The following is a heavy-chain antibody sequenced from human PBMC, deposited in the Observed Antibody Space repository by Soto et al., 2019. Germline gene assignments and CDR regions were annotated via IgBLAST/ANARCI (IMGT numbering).Heavy chain of an antibody. V-gene: IGHV3-21*01. J-gene: IGHJ4*02. CDR3: ARAPVAGTTGPV. Sequence: LRLSCAASGFNFENYGMHWVRQAPGKGLEWVAAIDDGGAAIYYADSLKGRFIISRDNARESVYLQMDSLRPDDTAVYYCARAPVAGTTGPVWRQGTLVTVSS. CDR2: IDDGGAAI. D-gene: IGHD6-19*01. CDR1: GFNFENYG.